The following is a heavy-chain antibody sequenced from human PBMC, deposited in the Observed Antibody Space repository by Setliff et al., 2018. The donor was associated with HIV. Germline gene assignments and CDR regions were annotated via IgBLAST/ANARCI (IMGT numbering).Heavy chain of an antibody. D-gene: IGHD3-22*01. CDR1: GGSTSSGSYY. J-gene: IGHJ3*02. Sequence: PSETLSLTCTVSGGSTSSGSYYWSWIRQPAGKGLEWIGHIYTTGSTNYNPSLKSRVTISVDTSKNQFSLKLSSVTAADTAVYYCATYYYDSSGHQVDAFDIWGQGTMVTVSS. CDR2: IYTTGST. CDR3: ATYYYDSSGHQVDAFDI. V-gene: IGHV4-61*09.